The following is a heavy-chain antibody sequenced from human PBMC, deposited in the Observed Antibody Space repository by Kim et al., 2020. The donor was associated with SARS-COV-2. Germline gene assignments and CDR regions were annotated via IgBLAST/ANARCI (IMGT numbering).Heavy chain of an antibody. CDR3: ARVGNDDSSGLSAFDI. D-gene: IGHD3-22*01. CDR2: IYPGDSDT. V-gene: IGHV5-51*01. CDR1: GYSFTSYW. Sequence: GESLKISCKGSGYSFTSYWIGWVRQMPGKGLEWMGIIYPGDSDTRYSPSFQGQVTISADKSISTAYLQWSSLKASDTAMYYCARVGNDDSSGLSAFDIWGQGTMVTVSS. J-gene: IGHJ3*02.